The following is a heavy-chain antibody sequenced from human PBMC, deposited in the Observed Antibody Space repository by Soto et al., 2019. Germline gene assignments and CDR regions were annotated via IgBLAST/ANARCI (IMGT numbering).Heavy chain of an antibody. CDR3: AKEGEDYEYYFDY. V-gene: IGHV3-30*18. CDR1: GFTFSSYG. CDR2: ISYDGSNK. D-gene: IGHD4-17*01. Sequence: GGSLRLSCAASGFTFSSYGMHWVRQAPGKGLEWVAVISYDGSNKYYADSVKGRFTISRDNSKNTLYLQMNSLRAEDTAVYYCAKEGEDYEYYFDYWGQGTLVTVSS. J-gene: IGHJ4*02.